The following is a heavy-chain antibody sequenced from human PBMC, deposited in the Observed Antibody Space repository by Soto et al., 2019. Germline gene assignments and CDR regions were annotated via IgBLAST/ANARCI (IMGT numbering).Heavy chain of an antibody. CDR1: GGSISSSNW. D-gene: IGHD3-22*01. V-gene: IGHV4-4*02. CDR3: ASHPYYYDSSSYYRAIIVDDY. Sequence: QVQLQESGPGLVKPSGTLSLTCAVSGGSISSSNWWSWFRQPPGKGLEWIGEIYHSGSTNYNPSLKSRVTISVDQSKNQFSLKLSSVTAADTAVYYCASHPYYYDSSSYYRAIIVDDYWGQGTLVTVSS. CDR2: IYHSGST. J-gene: IGHJ4*02.